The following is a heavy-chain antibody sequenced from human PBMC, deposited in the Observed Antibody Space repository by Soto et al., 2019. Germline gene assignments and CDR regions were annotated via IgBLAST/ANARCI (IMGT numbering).Heavy chain of an antibody. CDR2: IKQDGSER. V-gene: IGHV3-7*01. Sequence: GSLRLSCVVSGMSFSKFWMTWVRQAPGKGLEWVASIKQDGSERLYVDSVKGRFTISRDNARNSLYLQMDSLRVDDTAVYYCASIAHWGQGTLVTVSS. J-gene: IGHJ5*02. CDR3: ASIAH. CDR1: GMSFSKFW.